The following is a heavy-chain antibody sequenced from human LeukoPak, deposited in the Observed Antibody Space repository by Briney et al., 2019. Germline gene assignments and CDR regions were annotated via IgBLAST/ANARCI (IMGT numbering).Heavy chain of an antibody. D-gene: IGHD3-10*01. CDR3: AKDQGSGLGSYSWGYFDS. Sequence: GGSLRLSCATSGFTFNTYAMSWVRQAQGKGMEWVSGISSSIGSTVYADSVKGRFTISRDNFRNTVFLQMNSLRADDTAVYYCAKDQGSGLGSYSWGYFDSWGQGTLVTVSS. V-gene: IGHV3-23*01. J-gene: IGHJ4*02. CDR1: GFTFNTYA. CDR2: ISSSIGST.